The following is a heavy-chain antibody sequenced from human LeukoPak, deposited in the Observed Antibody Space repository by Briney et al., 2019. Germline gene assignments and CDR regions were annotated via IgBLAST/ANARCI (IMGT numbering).Heavy chain of an antibody. CDR1: GFTFSSYS. V-gene: IGHV3-21*01. J-gene: IGHJ3*02. CDR3: ARAGPDRGAFYI. Sequence: GGSLRLSCAASGFTFSSYSMNWVRQAPGKGLEWVSSISSSSSYIYYSDSLKGRFTISRDNAKNSLYLQMNSLRAEDTAVYYCARAGPDRGAFYIWGQGTMVTVSS. CDR2: ISSSSSYI. D-gene: IGHD1-14*01.